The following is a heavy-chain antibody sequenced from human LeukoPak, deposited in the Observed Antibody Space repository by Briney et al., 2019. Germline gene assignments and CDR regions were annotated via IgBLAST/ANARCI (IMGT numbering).Heavy chain of an antibody. CDR2: IYASGGT. J-gene: IGHJ5*02. D-gene: IGHD2-2*01. CDR1: GGSISSYY. CDR3: ARSVGYCSSASCYVNWFDP. V-gene: IGHV4-4*07. Sequence: PSETLSLTCTASGGSISSYYWSWIRQPAGKGLEWIGRIYASGGTNYNPSLKSRLTISVDKSKNQFSLRLSSVTAADTAVYYCARSVGYCSSASCYVNWFDPWGQGTLVTVSS.